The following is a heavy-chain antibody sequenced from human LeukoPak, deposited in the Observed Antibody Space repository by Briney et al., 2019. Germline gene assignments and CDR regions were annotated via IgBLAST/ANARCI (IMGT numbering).Heavy chain of an antibody. CDR1: GGSISSGGYP. V-gene: IGHV4-30-2*01. D-gene: IGHD1-26*01. CDR2: IYHSGST. CDR3: ARGVSGSYFDY. Sequence: SETLSLPCAVSGGSISSGGYPWSWIRPPPGKGLEWIGYIYHSGSTYYNPSLKSRVTISVDRSKNQFSLKLSSVTAADTAVYYCARGVSGSYFDYWGQGTLVTVSS. J-gene: IGHJ4*02.